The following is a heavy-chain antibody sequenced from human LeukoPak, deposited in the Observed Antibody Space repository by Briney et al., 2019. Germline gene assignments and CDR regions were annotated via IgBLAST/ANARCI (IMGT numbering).Heavy chain of an antibody. D-gene: IGHD3-22*01. Sequence: GGSLRLSCAASGFTFSDYYMSWLRQAPGKGLEWVSYISSSGSTIYYADSVKGRFTISRDNAKNSLYLQMNSLRAEDTAVYYCARVESYYDSSGYLYWGQGTLVTVSS. CDR2: ISSSGSTI. V-gene: IGHV3-11*01. CDR1: GFTFSDYY. CDR3: ARVESYYDSSGYLY. J-gene: IGHJ4*02.